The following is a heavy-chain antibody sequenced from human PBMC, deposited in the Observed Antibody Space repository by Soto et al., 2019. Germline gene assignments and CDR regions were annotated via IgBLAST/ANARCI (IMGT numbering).Heavy chain of an antibody. D-gene: IGHD6-19*01. CDR2: IYSGGST. V-gene: IGHV3-53*04. J-gene: IGHJ5*02. CDR3: ARFGYSSGWYWGFDP. CDR1: GFTVSSNY. Sequence: PGGSXRLSCAASGFTVSSNYMSWVRQAPGKGLEWVSVIYSGGSTYYADSVKGRFTISRHNSKNTLYLQMNSLRAEDTAVYYCARFGYSSGWYWGFDPWGQGTLVTVSS.